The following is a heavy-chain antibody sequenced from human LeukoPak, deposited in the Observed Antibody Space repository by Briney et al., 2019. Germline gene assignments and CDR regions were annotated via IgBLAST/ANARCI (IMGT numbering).Heavy chain of an antibody. J-gene: IGHJ4*02. CDR2: IYHSGST. CDR1: GGSFSGYY. CDR3: ARRGYYYDSSGYDY. V-gene: IGHV4-34*01. D-gene: IGHD3-22*01. Sequence: SETLSLTCAVYGGSFSGYYWSWIRQPPGKGLEWIGEIYHSGSTNYNPSLKSRVTISVDKSKNQFSLKLSSVTAADTAVYYCARRGYYYDSSGYDYWGQGTLVTVSS.